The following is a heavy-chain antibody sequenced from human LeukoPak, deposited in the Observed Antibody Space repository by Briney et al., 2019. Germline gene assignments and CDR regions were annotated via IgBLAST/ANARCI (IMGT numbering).Heavy chain of an antibody. CDR2: ISSSSSYI. D-gene: IGHD3-16*01. CDR1: GFTFSSYS. CDR3: ARRGELHDGAFDI. Sequence: GGSLRLSCAASGFTFSSYSMNWVRQAPGKGLEWVSSISSSSSYIYYADSVKGRFTISRDNAKNSLYLQMNSLRAEDTAVYYCARRGELHDGAFDIWGQGTMVTVSS. J-gene: IGHJ3*02. V-gene: IGHV3-21*01.